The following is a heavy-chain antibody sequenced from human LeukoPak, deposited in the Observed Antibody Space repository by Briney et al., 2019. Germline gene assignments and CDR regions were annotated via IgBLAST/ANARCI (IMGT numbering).Heavy chain of an antibody. CDR2: IYSGGNT. Sequence: LSGGSLRLSCTVSGFTVSSNSMSWVRQAPGKGLEWVSFIYSGGNTHYSDSVKGRFTISRDNSKNTLYLQMSSLRAEDTAVYYCARRAGEYSHPYDYWGQGTLVTVSS. V-gene: IGHV3-53*01. J-gene: IGHJ4*02. D-gene: IGHD4-17*01. CDR1: GFTVSSNS. CDR3: ARRAGEYSHPYDY.